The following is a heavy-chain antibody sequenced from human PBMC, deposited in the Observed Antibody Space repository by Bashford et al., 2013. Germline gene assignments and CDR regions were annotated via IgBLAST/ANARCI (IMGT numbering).Heavy chain of an antibody. D-gene: IGHD1-26*01. CDR2: IIPIFGTA. V-gene: IGHV1-69*01. Sequence: WVRQAPGQGLEWMGGIIPIFGTANYAQKFQGRVTITADESTSTAYMELSSLRSEDTAVYYCARETVGTTLLFDYWGQGTLVTVSS. CDR3: ARETVGTTLLFDY. J-gene: IGHJ4*02.